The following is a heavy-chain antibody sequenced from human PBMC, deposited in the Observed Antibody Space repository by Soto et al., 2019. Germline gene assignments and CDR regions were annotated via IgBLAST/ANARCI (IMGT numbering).Heavy chain of an antibody. D-gene: IGHD2-8*01. CDR2: INHSGST. J-gene: IGHJ6*01. CDR1: GGSFSGYY. CDR3: AIGVAVYTLYYYVMDG. Sequence: SATLPPTCSVYGGSFSGYYWSWIRQPPGKELEWIGEINHSGSTNYNPSLKSRVTISVDTSKNQFSLKLSPVTAADTAVYYGAIGVAVYTLYYYVMDGWVQGTKVTV. V-gene: IGHV4-34*01.